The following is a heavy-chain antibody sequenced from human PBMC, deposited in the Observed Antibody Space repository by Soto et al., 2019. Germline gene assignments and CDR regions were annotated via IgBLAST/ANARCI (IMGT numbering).Heavy chain of an antibody. CDR1: GGSISSYY. J-gene: IGHJ4*02. D-gene: IGHD3-9*01. V-gene: IGHV4-59*01. CDR3: ARVRYDILTGYYMHYFDY. Sequence: SETLSLTCTVSGGSISSYYWSWIRQPPGKGLEWIGYIYYSGSTNYNPSLKSRVTISVDTSKNQFSLKLSSVTAADTAVYYCARVRYDILTGYYMHYFDYWGQGTLVTVSS. CDR2: IYYSGST.